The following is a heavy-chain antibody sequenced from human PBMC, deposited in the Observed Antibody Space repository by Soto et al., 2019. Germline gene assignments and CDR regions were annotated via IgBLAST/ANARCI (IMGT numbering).Heavy chain of an antibody. CDR3: ARDRIAAAGLLCGMDV. CDR2: INAGNGNT. D-gene: IGHD6-13*01. J-gene: IGHJ6*02. V-gene: IGHV1-3*01. CDR1: GYTFTSYA. Sequence: ASVKVSCKASGYTFTSYAMHWVRQAPGQRLEWMGWINAGNGNTKYSQKFQGRVTITRDTSASTAYMELSSLRSEDTAVYYCARDRIAAAGLLCGMDVWGQGTTVTVSS.